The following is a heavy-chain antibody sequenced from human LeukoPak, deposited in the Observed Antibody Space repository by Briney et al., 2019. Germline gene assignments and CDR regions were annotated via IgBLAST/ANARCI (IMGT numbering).Heavy chain of an antibody. Sequence: GGSLRLSCAASGFTFSSYAMHWVRQAPGKGLEWVAVISYDGSNKYYADSVKGRFTISRDNSKNTLYLQMNSLRAEDTAVYYCAKDGVLMVYANYFDYWGQGTLVTVSS. CDR3: AKDGVLMVYANYFDY. D-gene: IGHD2-8*01. CDR1: GFTFSSYA. J-gene: IGHJ4*02. V-gene: IGHV3-30-3*01. CDR2: ISYDGSNK.